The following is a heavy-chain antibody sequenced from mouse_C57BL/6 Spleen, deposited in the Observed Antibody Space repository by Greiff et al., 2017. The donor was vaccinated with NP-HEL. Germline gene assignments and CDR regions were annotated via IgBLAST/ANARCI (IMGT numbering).Heavy chain of an antibody. CDR3: AREDGYHYFDY. J-gene: IGHJ2*01. Sequence: DVHLVESGPGLVKPSQSLSLTCSVTGYSITSGYYWNWIRQFPGNKLEWMGYISYDGSNNYNPSLKNRISITRDTSKNQFFLKLNSVTTEDTATYYCAREDGYHYFDYWGQGTTLTVSS. V-gene: IGHV3-6*01. CDR2: ISYDGSN. D-gene: IGHD2-3*01. CDR1: GYSITSGYY.